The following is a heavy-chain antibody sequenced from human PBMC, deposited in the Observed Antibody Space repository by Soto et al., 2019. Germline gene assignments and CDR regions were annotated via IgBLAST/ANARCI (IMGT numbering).Heavy chain of an antibody. D-gene: IGHD5-12*01. Sequence: QVHLVQSGPEVKKPGSSVKVSCKASGDAIVKYTFTWVRQAPGQGLEWMGRIVSILGLATYAQNFQGRVAITADKSTNTVYVELCSLTSADSAVYLCVSQAGYDAPVDFGGQGTLVTVS. CDR3: VSQAGYDAPVDF. CDR1: GDAIVKYT. J-gene: IGHJ4*02. CDR2: IVSILGLA. V-gene: IGHV1-69*02.